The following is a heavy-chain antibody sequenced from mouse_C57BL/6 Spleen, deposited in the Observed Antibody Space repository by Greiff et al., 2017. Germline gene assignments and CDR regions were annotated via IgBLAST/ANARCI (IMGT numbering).Heavy chain of an antibody. Sequence: VQLQQPGAELVKPGASVKMSCKASGYTFTSYWITWVKQRPGQGLEWIGDIYPGSGSTNYNEKFKSKATLTVDTSSSTAYMQLRSLTSEDSAVYYCAKEGTAQASFAYWGQGTLVTVSA. D-gene: IGHD3-2*02. J-gene: IGHJ3*01. V-gene: IGHV1-55*01. CDR2: IYPGSGST. CDR1: GYTFTSYW. CDR3: AKEGTAQASFAY.